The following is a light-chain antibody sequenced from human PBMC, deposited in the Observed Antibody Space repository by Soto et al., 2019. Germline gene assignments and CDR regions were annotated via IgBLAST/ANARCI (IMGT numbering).Light chain of an antibody. CDR1: SSDVGGYNY. Sequence: QSALTQPRSVSGSPGQSVTISCTGTSSDVGGYNYVSWYQQHPGKAPKLIIYDVSKRPSGVPDRFSGSKSGNTASLTISGLQAEDEADYCCCSFAGSYTVVFGGGTKVTVL. CDR3: CSFAGSYTVV. V-gene: IGLV2-11*01. J-gene: IGLJ2*01. CDR2: DVS.